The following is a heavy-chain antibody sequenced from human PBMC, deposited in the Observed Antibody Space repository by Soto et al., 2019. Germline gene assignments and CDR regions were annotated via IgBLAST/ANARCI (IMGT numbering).Heavy chain of an antibody. J-gene: IGHJ1*01. CDR3: TRDRGGNXXXXXXX. V-gene: IGHV3-74*01. CDR2: INIEGSTT. Sequence: EVQLVESGGGLVQPGGSLRLSCAASGFTFNNYWMHWVRQAPGNGLVWVSRINIEGSTTDYADSVRGRFAISRDNAKNTLYLKINSLRXXXXXXXXXTRDRGGNXXXXXXXWG. CDR1: GFTFNNYW. D-gene: IGHD1-26*01.